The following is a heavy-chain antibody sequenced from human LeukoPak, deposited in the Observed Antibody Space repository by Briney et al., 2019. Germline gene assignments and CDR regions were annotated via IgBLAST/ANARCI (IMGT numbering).Heavy chain of an antibody. D-gene: IGHD6-19*01. V-gene: IGHV1-69*04. CDR1: GYTFTRYY. Sequence: SVKVSCKASGYTFTRYYMHWVRQAPGQGLEWVGRIIPILGIANYAQKFQGRVTITADKSTSTAYMELSSLRSEDTAVYYCARVKSIAVAGAIDYWGQGTLVTVSS. CDR2: IIPILGIA. CDR3: ARVKSIAVAGAIDY. J-gene: IGHJ4*02.